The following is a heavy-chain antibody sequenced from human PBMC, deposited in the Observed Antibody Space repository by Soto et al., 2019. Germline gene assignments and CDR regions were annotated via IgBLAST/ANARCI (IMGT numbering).Heavy chain of an antibody. D-gene: IGHD3-22*01. V-gene: IGHV3-33*01. CDR1: GFTFSSYG. CDR3: ARDQGDSSGPVDY. J-gene: IGHJ4*02. Sequence: GGSLRLSCAASGFTFSSYGMHWVRQAPGRGLEWVAVIWYDGSNKYYADSVKGRFTISRDNSKNTLYLQMNSLRAEDTAVYYCARDQGDSSGPVDYWGQGTLVTVSS. CDR2: IWYDGSNK.